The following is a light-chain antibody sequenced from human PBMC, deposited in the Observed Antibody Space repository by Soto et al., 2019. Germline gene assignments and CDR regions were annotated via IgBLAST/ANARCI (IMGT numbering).Light chain of an antibody. CDR2: GAY. Sequence: EIVMTQSPATLSVSRGERATLSCRASQSVSSNLAWYQQKPGQAPRLLIYGAYTRATGIPARFSGSGSGTEFTLTISSLQSEDFAVYYCQQYNNWPLTFGGGTKVEIK. J-gene: IGKJ4*01. CDR1: QSVSSN. V-gene: IGKV3-15*01. CDR3: QQYNNWPLT.